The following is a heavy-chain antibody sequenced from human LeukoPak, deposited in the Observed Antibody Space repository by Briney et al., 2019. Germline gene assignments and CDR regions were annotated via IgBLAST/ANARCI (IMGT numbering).Heavy chain of an antibody. Sequence: SSETLSLTCAVYGGSFSGYYWSWIRQPPGKGLEWLGEINHSGSTNYNPSLKSRVTLSVDTSKNQFSLKLSSVTAADTAVYYCARAPYYYGSGTVNAFYIWGQGTMVTVSS. D-gene: IGHD3-10*01. V-gene: IGHV4-34*01. CDR3: ARAPYYYGSGTVNAFYI. J-gene: IGHJ3*02. CDR2: INHSGST. CDR1: GGSFSGYY.